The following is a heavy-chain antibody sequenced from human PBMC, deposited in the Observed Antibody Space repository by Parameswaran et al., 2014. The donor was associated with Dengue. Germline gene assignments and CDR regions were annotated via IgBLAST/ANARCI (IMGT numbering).Heavy chain of an antibody. CDR2: VYYSGIT. Sequence: RWIRQPPGKGLEWIGYVYYSGITKYSPSLKSRVSMSVDTSKNLFSLKLTSATSADTAVYYCARGRYDTVDYWGQGTRVTVSS. CDR3: ARGRYDTVDY. D-gene: IGHD1-1*01. J-gene: IGHJ4*02. V-gene: IGHV4-59*01.